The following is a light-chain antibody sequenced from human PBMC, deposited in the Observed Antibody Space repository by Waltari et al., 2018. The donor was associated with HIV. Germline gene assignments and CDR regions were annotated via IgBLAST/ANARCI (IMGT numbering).Light chain of an antibody. CDR3: SSYAGSSSFV. CDR1: SNDVGGYNY. CDR2: DVN. Sequence: QSALTQSPSASGSPGQSVTISCTGTSNDVGGYNYVSWYQQHPGKAPKLMIYDVNRRPSGVPDRFSGSKSGNTASLTVSGLQAEDEADYFCSSYAGSSSFVFGTGTKVTVL. V-gene: IGLV2-8*01. J-gene: IGLJ1*01.